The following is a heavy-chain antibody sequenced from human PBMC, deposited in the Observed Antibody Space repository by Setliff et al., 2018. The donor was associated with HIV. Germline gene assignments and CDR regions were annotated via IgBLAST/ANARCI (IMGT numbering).Heavy chain of an antibody. CDR1: GGTFSSYA. Sequence: GASVKVSCKASGGTFSSYAISWVRQAPGQGLEWMGWISEYNGDTKYAQKLQGRVTMTKDTSTSTAYMELRSLRSDDTAVYYCARGFGGGSSARYFQHWGHGTLVTVS. CDR2: ISEYNGDT. J-gene: IGHJ1*01. V-gene: IGHV1-18*01. CDR3: ARGFGGGSSARYFQH. D-gene: IGHD3-16*01.